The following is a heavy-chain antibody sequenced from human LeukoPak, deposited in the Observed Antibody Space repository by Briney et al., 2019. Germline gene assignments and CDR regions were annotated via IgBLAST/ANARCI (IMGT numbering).Heavy chain of an antibody. D-gene: IGHD3-10*01. V-gene: IGHV3-7*01. CDR1: GLTFSGSW. CDR3: ARDRGFGEADV. CDR2: IKQDGGEK. J-gene: IGHJ6*04. Sequence: PGGSLRPSCAASGLTFSGSWMSWLRQAPGKGLEWVANIKQDGGEKYYVDSVKGRFTISRDNAKNSLYLQMNSLRAEDTAVYYCARDRGFGEADVWGKGTTVTVSS.